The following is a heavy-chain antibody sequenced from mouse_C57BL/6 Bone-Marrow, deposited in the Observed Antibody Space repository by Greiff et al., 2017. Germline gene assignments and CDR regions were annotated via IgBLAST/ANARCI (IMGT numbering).Heavy chain of an antibody. J-gene: IGHJ3*01. V-gene: IGHV5-12*01. Sequence: EVKVVESGGGLVQPGGSLKLSCAASGFTFSDYYMYWVRQTPEKRLEWVAYISNGGGSTYYPDTVKGRFTISRDNAKNTLYLQMSRLKSEDTAMYYCASSFYSPSSYGGQGTLVTVSA. CDR2: ISNGGGST. CDR3: ASSFYSPSSY. D-gene: IGHD2-1*01. CDR1: GFTFSDYY.